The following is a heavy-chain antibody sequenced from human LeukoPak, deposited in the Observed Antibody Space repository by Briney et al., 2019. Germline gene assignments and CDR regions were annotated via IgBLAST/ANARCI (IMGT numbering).Heavy chain of an antibody. CDR2: ISYDGNNK. CDR3: ARVPAVTAYFDY. J-gene: IGHJ4*02. D-gene: IGHD2-21*02. V-gene: IGHV3-30-3*01. Sequence: GRPLRLSCAASGFTFSRHAMHWVRQAPGKGLEWVAVISYDGNNKYYADSVKGRFTISRDNSKNTLYLQMSSLRAEGTAVYYCARVPAVTAYFDYWGQGTLVTVSS. CDR1: GFTFSRHA.